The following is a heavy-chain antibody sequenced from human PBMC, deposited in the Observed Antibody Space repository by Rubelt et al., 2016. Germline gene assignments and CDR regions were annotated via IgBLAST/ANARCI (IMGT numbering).Heavy chain of an antibody. CDR1: GFTFSSYG. V-gene: IGHV3-33*01. CDR2: IWYDGSNK. J-gene: IGHJ5*02. CDR3: ARDLSGGSCYSLGVCGWFDP. Sequence: AASGFTFSSYGMHWVRQAPGKGLEWVAVIWYDGSNKYYADSVKGRFTISRDNSKNTLYLQMNSLRAEDTAVYYCARDLSGGSCYSLGVCGWFDPWGQGTLVTVSS. D-gene: IGHD2-15*01.